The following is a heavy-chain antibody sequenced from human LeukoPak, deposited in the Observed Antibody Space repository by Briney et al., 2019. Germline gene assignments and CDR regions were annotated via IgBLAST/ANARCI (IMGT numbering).Heavy chain of an antibody. CDR2: IIPIFGTA. V-gene: IGHV1-69*13. D-gene: IGHD3-3*01. CDR1: GGTFSNYA. Sequence: GASVKVSCKASGGTFSNYAISWVRQAPGQGLEWMGGIIPIFGTANYAQKFQGRVTITADESTSTAYMELSSLRSEDTAVYYCASPLGDFWSGYFDYWGQGTLVTVSS. J-gene: IGHJ4*02. CDR3: ASPLGDFWSGYFDY.